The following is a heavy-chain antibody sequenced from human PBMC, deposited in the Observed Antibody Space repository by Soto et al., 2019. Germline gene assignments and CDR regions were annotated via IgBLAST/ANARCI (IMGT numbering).Heavy chain of an antibody. V-gene: IGHV4-34*01. CDR1: GGSFSGYY. Sequence: ETLSLTCAVYGGSFSGYYWSWIRQPPGKGLEWIGEINHSGSTNYNPSLKSRVTLSVDTSKNQFSLKLSSVTAADTAVYYCARGGPAAMVTDWFDPWGQGTLVTVSS. CDR3: ARGGPAAMVTDWFDP. CDR2: INHSGST. J-gene: IGHJ5*02. D-gene: IGHD5-18*01.